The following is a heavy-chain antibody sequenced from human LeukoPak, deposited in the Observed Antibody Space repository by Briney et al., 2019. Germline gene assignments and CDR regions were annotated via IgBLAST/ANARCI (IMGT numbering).Heavy chain of an antibody. J-gene: IGHJ4*02. CDR1: GFTFDDYG. CDR2: INWNGGST. Sequence: PGGSLRLSCAASGFTFDDYGMSWVRQAPGKGLEWVSGINWNGGSTGYAGSVKGRFTISRDNAKNSLYLQMNSLRAEDTALYHCASHYEYGSELYFDYWGQGTLVTVSS. V-gene: IGHV3-20*01. CDR3: ASHYEYGSELYFDY. D-gene: IGHD5-12*01.